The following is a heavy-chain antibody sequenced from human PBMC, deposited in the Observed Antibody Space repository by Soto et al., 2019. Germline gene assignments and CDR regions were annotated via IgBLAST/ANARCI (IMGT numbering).Heavy chain of an antibody. CDR3: ARASGGSHTNSYYYYMDV. J-gene: IGHJ6*03. Sequence: QVQLQESGPGLVKPSGTLSLTCAVSSGSISSSNWWRWVRQPPGKGLAWIGEIYPSGSTNHNPSLKSRVTISVDKSKNQFSLKLSSVTAADTAVYYCARASGGSHTNSYYYYMDVWGKGTTVTVSS. D-gene: IGHD2-15*01. V-gene: IGHV4-4*02. CDR2: IYPSGST. CDR1: SGSISSSNW.